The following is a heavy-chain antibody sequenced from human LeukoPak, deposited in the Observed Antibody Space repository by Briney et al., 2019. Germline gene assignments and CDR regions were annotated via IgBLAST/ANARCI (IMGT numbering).Heavy chain of an antibody. J-gene: IGHJ4*02. CDR3: ARQNCGGDCYFDY. D-gene: IGHD2-21*01. V-gene: IGHV1-2*02. Sequence: VKVSCKASGYTFTGYYMHWVRQAPGQGLEWTGWINPNSGGTNYAQKFQGRVTMTRDTSISTAYMELSRLRSDDTAVYYCARQNCGGDCYFDYWGQGTLVTVSS. CDR2: INPNSGGT. CDR1: GYTFTGYY.